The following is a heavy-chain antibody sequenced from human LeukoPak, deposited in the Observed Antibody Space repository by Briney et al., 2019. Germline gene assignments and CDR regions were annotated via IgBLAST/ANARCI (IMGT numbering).Heavy chain of an antibody. CDR2: ISWDGGST. J-gene: IGHJ6*02. CDR1: GFTFDDYT. Sequence: GGSLRPSCAASGFTFDDYTMHWVRQAPGKGLEWVSLISWDGGSTYYADSVKGRFTISRDNSKNSLYLQMNSLRTEDTALYYCAKPYGSGSYYNDYYYYGMDVWGQGTTVTVSS. D-gene: IGHD3-10*01. CDR3: AKPYGSGSYYNDYYYYGMDV. V-gene: IGHV3-43*01.